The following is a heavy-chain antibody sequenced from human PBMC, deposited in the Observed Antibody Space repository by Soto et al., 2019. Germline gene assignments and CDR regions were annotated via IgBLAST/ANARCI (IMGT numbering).Heavy chain of an antibody. CDR2: IIPIFGTA. CDR1: GGTFSSYA. CDR3: ASGIEKYYDSSGYLAAGFGMDV. D-gene: IGHD3-22*01. Sequence: RASVKVSCKASGGTFSSYAISWVRQAPGQGLEWMGGIIPIFGTANYAQKFQGRVTITADKSTSTAYMELSSLRSEDTAVYYCASGIEKYYDSSGYLAAGFGMDVWGQGTTVTVSS. J-gene: IGHJ6*02. V-gene: IGHV1-69*06.